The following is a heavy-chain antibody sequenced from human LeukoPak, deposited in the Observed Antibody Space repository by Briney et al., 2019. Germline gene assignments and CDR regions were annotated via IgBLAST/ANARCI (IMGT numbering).Heavy chain of an antibody. CDR3: ARDMYSSSWSFDY. Sequence: SGRSLRLSCAASGFTFSSYAMHWVRQAPGKGLEWVAVISYDGSNKYYADSVKGRFTISRDNSKNTLYLQMNSLRAEDTAVYYCARDMYSSSWSFDYWGQGTLVTVSS. V-gene: IGHV3-30-3*01. CDR2: ISYDGSNK. CDR1: GFTFSSYA. J-gene: IGHJ4*02. D-gene: IGHD6-13*01.